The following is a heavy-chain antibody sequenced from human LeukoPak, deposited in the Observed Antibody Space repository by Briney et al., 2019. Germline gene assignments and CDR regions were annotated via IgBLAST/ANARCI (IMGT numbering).Heavy chain of an antibody. V-gene: IGHV3-23*01. Sequence: GGTLRLSCAASGFTFSTYGMTWVRQAPGKGLEWVSAISGSAATTFYADSVKGRFTISRDNSRDSLYLQMNSLRDDDTSVYYCARDASALYWGRGTLVTVSS. CDR3: ARDASALY. CDR1: GFTFSTYG. CDR2: ISGSAATT. J-gene: IGHJ4*02. D-gene: IGHD6-19*01.